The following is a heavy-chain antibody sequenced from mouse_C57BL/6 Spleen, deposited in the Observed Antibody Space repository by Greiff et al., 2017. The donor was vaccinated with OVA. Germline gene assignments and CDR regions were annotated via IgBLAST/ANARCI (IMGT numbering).Heavy chain of an antibody. Sequence: VQLQQPGAELVMPGASVKLSCKASGYTFTSYWMHWVKQRPGQGLEWIGEIDPSDSYTNYNQKFKGKSTLTVDKSPSTAYMQLSSLTSEDSAVYYCARSLYYGSSHDYFDYWGQGTTLTVSS. CDR3: ARSLYYGSSHDYFDY. D-gene: IGHD1-1*01. CDR1: GYTFTSYW. J-gene: IGHJ2*01. V-gene: IGHV1-69*01. CDR2: IDPSDSYT.